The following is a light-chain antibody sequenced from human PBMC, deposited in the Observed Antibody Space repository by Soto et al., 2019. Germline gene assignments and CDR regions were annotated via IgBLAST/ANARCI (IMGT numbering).Light chain of an antibody. CDR1: QSVSSY. V-gene: IGKV3-15*01. CDR3: QQYDQWPIT. J-gene: IGKJ5*01. Sequence: DILLTQSPATLSLSPGERATLSCRASQSVSSYLAWYQQKPGQAPRLLIYGASARALGIPDRFSGSGSGTEFSFAVTSLQSEDFAVYYCQQYDQWPITFGQGTRLEIK. CDR2: GAS.